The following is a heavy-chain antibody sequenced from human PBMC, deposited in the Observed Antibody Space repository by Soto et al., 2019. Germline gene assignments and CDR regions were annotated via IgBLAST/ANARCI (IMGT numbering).Heavy chain of an antibody. D-gene: IGHD6-19*01. CDR1: GYSFTGYF. V-gene: IGHV1-2*02. CDR3: ARVERIAVAGIRF. CDR2: INPNGDVT. Sequence: ASVKVSCKTSGYSFTGYFIQWVRQAPGQGLEWMGWINPNGDVTTYSQNFQGRVTMTRDTSISTVYMELSRLRSDDTAVYYCARVERIAVAGIRFWGQGTLVTVSS. J-gene: IGHJ4*02.